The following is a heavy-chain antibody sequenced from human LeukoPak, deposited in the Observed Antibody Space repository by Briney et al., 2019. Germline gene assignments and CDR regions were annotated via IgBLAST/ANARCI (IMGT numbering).Heavy chain of an antibody. J-gene: IGHJ4*02. CDR3: ARAIFGVVIHFDY. V-gene: IGHV1-69*13. D-gene: IGHD3-3*01. Sequence: SVKVSCKASGGAFSSYAISWVRQAPGQGLEWMGGIIPIFGTANYAQKFQGRVTITADESTSTAYMELSSLRSEDTAVYYCARAIFGVVIHFDYWGQGTLVTVSS. CDR2: IIPIFGTA. CDR1: GGAFSSYA.